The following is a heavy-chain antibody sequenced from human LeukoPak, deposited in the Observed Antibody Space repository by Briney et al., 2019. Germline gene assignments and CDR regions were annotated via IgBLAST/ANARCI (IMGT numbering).Heavy chain of an antibody. CDR2: IIPIFGTA. CDR3: ARSNSYGESFDY. Sequence: ASVKVSCKASGGTFSSYAISWVRQAPGQGLEWMGGIIPIFGTANCAQKFQGRVTITADESTSTAYMELSSLRSEDTAVYYCARSNSYGESFDYWGQGTLVTVSS. CDR1: GGTFSSYA. D-gene: IGHD5-18*01. V-gene: IGHV1-69*13. J-gene: IGHJ4*02.